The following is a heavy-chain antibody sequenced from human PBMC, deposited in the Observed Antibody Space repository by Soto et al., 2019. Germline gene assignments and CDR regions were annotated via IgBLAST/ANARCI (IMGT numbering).Heavy chain of an antibody. D-gene: IGHD3-16*01. Sequence: QVQLVQSGPEVKKTGTSVKVSCKASGGTFSSRAISWVRQAPGQGLEWMGGIIPVFGRVNYAEKFQDRVTITADESTSTVYMELSSLRSEDTALYYCANSRGGTFLGYHGMDIWGQGTTVSVSS. CDR1: GGTFSSRA. V-gene: IGHV1-69*01. CDR2: IIPVFGRV. CDR3: ANSRGGTFLGYHGMDI. J-gene: IGHJ6*02.